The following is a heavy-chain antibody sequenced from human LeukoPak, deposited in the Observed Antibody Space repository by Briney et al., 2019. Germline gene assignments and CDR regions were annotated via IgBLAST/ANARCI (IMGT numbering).Heavy chain of an antibody. CDR2: MNPNSGNT. V-gene: IGHV1-8*01. CDR1: GYTFTSYD. CDR3: ARDRGYYYDSSGYYYV. D-gene: IGHD3-22*01. Sequence: ASVKVSCKASGYTFTSYDINWVRQATGQGLEWMGWMNPNSGNTGYAQKFQGRVTMTRNTSISTAYMELSSLGSEDTAVYYCARDRGYYYDSSGYYYVWGQGTLVTVSS. J-gene: IGHJ4*02.